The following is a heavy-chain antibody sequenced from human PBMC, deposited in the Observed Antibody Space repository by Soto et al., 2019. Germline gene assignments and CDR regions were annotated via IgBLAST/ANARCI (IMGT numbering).Heavy chain of an antibody. CDR1: YGSFSGYY. CDR2: IYYSGST. D-gene: IGHD4-4*01. J-gene: IGHJ4*02. CDR3: ARNLLQDSDY. Sequence: SETLSLTCTVYYGSFSGYYLSWILHPPFKVLEWIWKIYYSGSTNYNPSLKSRVTISVDTSKNQFSLQLSSVTSAGTVVYYCARNLLQDSDYWGQETLVTVSS. V-gene: IGHV4-34*01.